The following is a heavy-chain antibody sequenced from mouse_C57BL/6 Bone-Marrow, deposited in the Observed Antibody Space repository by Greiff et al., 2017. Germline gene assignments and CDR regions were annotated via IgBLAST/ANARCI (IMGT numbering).Heavy chain of an antibody. J-gene: IGHJ3*01. V-gene: IGHV1-81*01. D-gene: IGHD3-2*02. CDR1: GYTFTSYG. CDR3: ARGRSGYSPFAY. CDR2: IYPRSGNT. Sequence: VQLQQSGAELARPGASVKLSCKASGYTFTSYGISWVKQRTGQGLEWIGEIYPRSGNTYYNEKFKGKATLTAAKSSSTAYMELRRLTSEDSAVYFCARGRSGYSPFAYWGQGTLVTVSA.